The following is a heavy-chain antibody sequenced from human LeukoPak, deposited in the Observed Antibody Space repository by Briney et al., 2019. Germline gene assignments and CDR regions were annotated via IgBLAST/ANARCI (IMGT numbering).Heavy chain of an antibody. D-gene: IGHD6-19*01. CDR2: INANSDTT. Sequence: GGSLRLSCAASGFAFSFYAMSWLRQPPGKGLEWVSTINANSDTTSYAASVRGRFTISRDNSKNTLYLQVNTLRADDTATYYCAKPISGGLAVTADWFHPWGQGTLVVVSS. J-gene: IGHJ5*01. V-gene: IGHV3-23*01. CDR3: AKPISGGLAVTADWFHP. CDR1: GFAFSFYA.